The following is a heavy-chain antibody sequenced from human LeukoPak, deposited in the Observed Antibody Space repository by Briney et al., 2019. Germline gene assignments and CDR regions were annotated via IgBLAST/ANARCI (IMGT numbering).Heavy chain of an antibody. CDR3: ARGSFDGSAYYYDY. J-gene: IGHJ4*02. V-gene: IGHV4-59*01. Sequence: ASETLTLTCSVTGASINSDYWSWIRQAPGKGLEWIGYIYYTGSTNYNPSLKSRVTISADTSMNQFSLKLKSVSVADTAVYYCARGSFDGSAYYYDYWGQGTLVTVSS. CDR2: IYYTGST. CDR1: GASINSDY. D-gene: IGHD3-22*01.